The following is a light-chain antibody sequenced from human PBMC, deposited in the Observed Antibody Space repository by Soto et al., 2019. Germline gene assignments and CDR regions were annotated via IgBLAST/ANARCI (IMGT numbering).Light chain of an antibody. CDR2: GNT. J-gene: IGLJ2*01. CDR1: SSNIGDGYD. Sequence: QSALTQPPSLSGALGQRVAISCTGTSSNIGDGYDVHWYQQIAGTAPKLLIFGNTNRPSGVPDRFSGSKSGASASLDITWLQADDEADYYCQSYDNNLGGKGVFGGGTKVTVL. CDR3: QSYDNNLGGKGV. V-gene: IGLV1-40*01.